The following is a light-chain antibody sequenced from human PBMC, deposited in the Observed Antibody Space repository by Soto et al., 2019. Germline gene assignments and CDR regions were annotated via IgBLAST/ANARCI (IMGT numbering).Light chain of an antibody. CDR2: GNN. CDR3: RSYDSSLSAYV. CDR1: SSNIGAGYD. V-gene: IGLV1-40*01. Sequence: QSVLTQPPSVSGAPGQRVTISCTGSSSNIGAGYDVHWYQQLPGTAPKLLIHGNNNRPSGVPDRFSGSKSGTSASLAFAGLQAEDEADYYCRSYDSSLSAYVFGTGTKVTVL. J-gene: IGLJ1*01.